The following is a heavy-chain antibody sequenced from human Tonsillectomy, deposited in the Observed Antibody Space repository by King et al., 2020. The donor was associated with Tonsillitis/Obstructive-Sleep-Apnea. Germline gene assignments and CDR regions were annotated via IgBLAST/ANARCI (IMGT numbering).Heavy chain of an antibody. V-gene: IGHV4-59*01. CDR3: ARDIIRDSSGYYFGGDDAFDI. Sequence: VQLQESGPGLVKPSETLSLTCTVSGGSISSYYWSWIRQPPGKGLEWIGYIYYSGSTNYNPSLKSRVTISVHTSTNQISLKLSSMTAADTAVYYCARDIIRDSSGYYFGGDDAFDIWGQGTLVTVSS. CDR2: IYYSGST. CDR1: GGSISSYY. J-gene: IGHJ3*02. D-gene: IGHD3-22*01.